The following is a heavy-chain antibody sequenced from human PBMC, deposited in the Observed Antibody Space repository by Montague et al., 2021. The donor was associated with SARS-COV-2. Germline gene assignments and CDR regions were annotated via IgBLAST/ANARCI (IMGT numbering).Heavy chain of an antibody. V-gene: IGHV3-48*02. D-gene: IGHD6-13*01. CDR3: ARQTGMAALDY. Sequence: SLRLSCAASGISFSSPSLNWVRQAPGKGLEWLSFITPRSDVIHHADSVRGRFTISRDNTKNSLYLQMDSLRDDDTAVYYCARQTGMAALDYWGQGTLVTVSS. J-gene: IGHJ4*02. CDR1: GISFSSPS. CDR2: ITPRSDVI.